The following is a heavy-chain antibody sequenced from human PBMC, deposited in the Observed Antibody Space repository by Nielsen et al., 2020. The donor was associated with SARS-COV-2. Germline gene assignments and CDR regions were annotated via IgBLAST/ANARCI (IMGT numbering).Heavy chain of an antibody. V-gene: IGHV4-39*01. Sequence: SETLSLTCTVSGGSISSSSYYWGWIRQPPGKGLEWIGSIYYSGSTYYNPSLKSRVTISVDTSKNQFSLKLSSVTAADTAVYYCASLVLSKRWLRVRYYFDYWGQGTLVTVSS. CDR3: ASLVLSKRWLRVRYYFDY. D-gene: IGHD5-24*01. CDR1: GGSISSSSYY. CDR2: IYYSGST. J-gene: IGHJ4*02.